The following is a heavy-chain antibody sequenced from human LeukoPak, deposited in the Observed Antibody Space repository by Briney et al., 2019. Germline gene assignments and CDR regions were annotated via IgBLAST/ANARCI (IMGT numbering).Heavy chain of an antibody. Sequence: SETLSLTCDVYGGCVSGYYWSWICQPAGKGLEWIGEIHYSGSTNYNPSLKSRVTISGDTSKNQFSLKLSSVTAADTGVYYCARGRPGTGTWYFDLWGRGTLVTVSS. D-gene: IGHD1-1*01. CDR1: GGCVSGYY. CDR2: IHYSGST. J-gene: IGHJ2*01. CDR3: ARGRPGTGTWYFDL. V-gene: IGHV4-34*01.